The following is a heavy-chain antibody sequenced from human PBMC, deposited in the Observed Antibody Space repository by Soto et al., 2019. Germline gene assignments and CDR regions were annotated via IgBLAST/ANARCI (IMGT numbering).Heavy chain of an antibody. CDR3: ARDHIDGCKFDY. CDR1: GFTFRNHW. CDR2: IRQDGNEN. Sequence: EVQLVESGGGLVQPGGSLRLSCAASGFTFRNHWMSWVRQAPGKGLEWVANIRQDGNENYYVDSVNGRFTTSRDNTKNLFYLQMNSLRAEDTAVCYCARDHIDGCKFDYWGRGILVTVSS. J-gene: IGHJ4*02. D-gene: IGHD6-19*01. V-gene: IGHV3-7*01.